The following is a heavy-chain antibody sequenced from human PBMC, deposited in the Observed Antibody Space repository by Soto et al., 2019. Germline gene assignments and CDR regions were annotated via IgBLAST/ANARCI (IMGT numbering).Heavy chain of an antibody. V-gene: IGHV1-18*01. D-gene: IGHD6-19*01. CDR1: GYTFTSYG. J-gene: IGHJ4*02. Sequence: QVQLVQSGAEVKKPGASVKVSCKASGYTFTSYGISWVRQAPGQGLEWMGWISAYNGNTNYAQKLQGRVTMTTATSTSLAYMELRSLRSDDTAVYYCAILRVAGTQRGPLADFDYWGQGTLVTVSS. CDR2: ISAYNGNT. CDR3: AILRVAGTQRGPLADFDY.